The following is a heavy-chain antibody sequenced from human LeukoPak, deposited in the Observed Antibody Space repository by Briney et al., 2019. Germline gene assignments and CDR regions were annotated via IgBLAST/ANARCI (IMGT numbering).Heavy chain of an antibody. CDR1: GGSISSYY. CDR3: ARAVAGDEQFDY. J-gene: IGHJ4*02. CDR2: IYYSGST. D-gene: IGHD6-19*01. V-gene: IGHV4-59*01. Sequence: SETLSLTCTVSGGSISSYYWSWIRQPPGKGLEWIGYIYYSGSTNYNPSLKSRVTISVDTSKNQFSLKLSSATAADTAVYYCARAVAGDEQFDYWGQGTLVTVSS.